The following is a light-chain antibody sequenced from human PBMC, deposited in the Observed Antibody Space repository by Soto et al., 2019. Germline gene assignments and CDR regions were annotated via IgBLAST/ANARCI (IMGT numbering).Light chain of an antibody. CDR3: SSLSGGNIRV. Sequence: QSALTQPASVSGSPGQSIAISCTGTSSDVGGYNFVSWYQQHPDKAPKLIVYEVTHRPSGVSNRFSGSKSGNTASLTISVLQGEDEADYYCSSLSGGNIRVFGTGTKLTVL. CDR1: SSDVGGYNF. V-gene: IGLV2-14*01. CDR2: EVT. J-gene: IGLJ1*01.